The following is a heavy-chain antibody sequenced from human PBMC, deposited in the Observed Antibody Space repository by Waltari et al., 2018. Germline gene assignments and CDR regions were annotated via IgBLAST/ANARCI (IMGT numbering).Heavy chain of an antibody. CDR2: INKDATTV. CDR1: EFSLSNHW. V-gene: IGHV3-74*01. D-gene: IGHD6-25*01. J-gene: IGHJ5*02. Sequence: EVQLVESGGDLVQPGGSLRLSCVGSEFSLSNHWMPWVRQAPGKGLEWVSRINKDATTVTYADSVRGRFTISRDNAKNTLYLQMNSLRAEDTALYYCAGDVPGYITYSNWFDPWGQGTLVTVSS. CDR3: AGDVPGYITYSNWFDP.